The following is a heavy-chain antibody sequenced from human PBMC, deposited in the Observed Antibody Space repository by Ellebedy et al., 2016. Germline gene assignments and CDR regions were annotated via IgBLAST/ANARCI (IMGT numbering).Heavy chain of an antibody. V-gene: IGHV3-33*01. CDR2: IWYDGSNK. D-gene: IGHD6-13*01. Sequence: GGSLRLXCAASGFTFSSYGMHWVRQAPGKGLEWVAVIWYDGSNKYYADSVKGRFTISRDNSKNTLYLQMNSLRAEDTAVYYCATRIAAAGDYDYWGQGTLVTVSS. CDR1: GFTFSSYG. CDR3: ATRIAAAGDYDY. J-gene: IGHJ4*02.